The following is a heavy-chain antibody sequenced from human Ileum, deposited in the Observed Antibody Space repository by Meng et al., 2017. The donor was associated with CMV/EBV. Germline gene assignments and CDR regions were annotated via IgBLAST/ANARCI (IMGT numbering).Heavy chain of an antibody. J-gene: IGHJ4*02. CDR1: GGSVNRHTYY. V-gene: IGHV4-39*07. CDR2: IFDSGSA. CDR3: ARVRTQLSDAAGFDY. D-gene: IGHD3-16*02. Sequence: ESGHEEVPPSETLSLTCTASGGSVNRHTYYWGWSRQPPGKSRELFGAIFDSGSAFNNPSLQSRVSVSIVVSRTPLSLSMSSVTAADTAMYYCARVRTQLSDAAGFDYWGQGTLVTVSS.